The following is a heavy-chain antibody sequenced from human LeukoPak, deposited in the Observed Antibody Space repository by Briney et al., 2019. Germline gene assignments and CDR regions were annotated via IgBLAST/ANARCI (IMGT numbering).Heavy chain of an antibody. J-gene: IGHJ6*03. D-gene: IGHD1-7*01. CDR2: ISANNGDT. V-gene: IGHV1-18*01. Sequence: ASVNVSCKASVYTFTSYGISWVRQAPGQGLEWMGWISANNGDTNYAQKLQGRVTMTTDTSTSTAYMEVRSLRSDDSAVYYCARGTIDYYYYMDVWGNGTTVTVSS. CDR1: VYTFTSYG. CDR3: ARGTIDYYYYMDV.